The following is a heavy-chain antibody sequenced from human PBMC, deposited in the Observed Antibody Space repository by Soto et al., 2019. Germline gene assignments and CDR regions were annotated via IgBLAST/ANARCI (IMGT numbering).Heavy chain of an antibody. J-gene: IGHJ6*03. CDR1: GFAFNTYS. CDR2: INEDSTYI. D-gene: IGHD3-9*01. CDR3: VRYLGRYFRSGYMDL. Sequence: EVQLVESGGGLVKPGGSLRLSCTASGFAFNTYSMNWVRQAPGKGLEWVSSINEDSTYIYYADSLRGRITISRDNAKDSLFLQMNSLRHDDTAVYYGVRYLGRYFRSGYMDLWGDGATVTVSS. V-gene: IGHV3-21*02.